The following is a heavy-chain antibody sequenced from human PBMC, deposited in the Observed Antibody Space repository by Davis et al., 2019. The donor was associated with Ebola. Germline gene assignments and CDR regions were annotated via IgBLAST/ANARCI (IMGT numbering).Heavy chain of an antibody. CDR2: INPNSGGT. CDR1: GYTFTGYY. D-gene: IGHD2-8*01. Sequence: ASVKVSCKASGYTFTGYYMHWVRQAPGQGLEWMGWINPNSGGTNYAQKFQGRVTMTRDTSTSTVYMELSSLRSEDTAVYYCARASPLKYCTNGVCSRHFDYWGQGTLVTVSS. J-gene: IGHJ4*02. V-gene: IGHV1-2*02. CDR3: ARASPLKYCTNGVCSRHFDY.